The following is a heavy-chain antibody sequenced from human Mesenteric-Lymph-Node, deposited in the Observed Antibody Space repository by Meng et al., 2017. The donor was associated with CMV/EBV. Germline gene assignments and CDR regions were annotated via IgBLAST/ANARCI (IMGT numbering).Heavy chain of an antibody. CDR1: FDDYG. Sequence: FDDYGMSWVRQATGKGLEWVSGINWNGGSTGYADSVKGRFTISRDNAKNSLYLQMNSLRAEDTALYYCARDPSRRFDSSGYYRYFDYWGQGTLVTVSS. J-gene: IGHJ4*02. V-gene: IGHV3-20*03. CDR2: INWNGGST. CDR3: ARDPSRRFDSSGYYRYFDY. D-gene: IGHD3-22*01.